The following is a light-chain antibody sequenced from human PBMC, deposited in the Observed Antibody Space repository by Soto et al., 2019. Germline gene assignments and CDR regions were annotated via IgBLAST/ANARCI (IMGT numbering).Light chain of an antibody. CDR1: QAIRSA. V-gene: IGKV1-6*01. Sequence: AIQLTQSPSSLSASVGDRVTITCRASQAIRSALGWYQQKPGKVPKLLIYAASTLQSGVPSRFSGSGFGTDFTLTISRLQPEDFATYYCLLDFGYFWAFGQWTKVEIK. CDR2: AAS. CDR3: LLDFGYFWA. J-gene: IGKJ1*01.